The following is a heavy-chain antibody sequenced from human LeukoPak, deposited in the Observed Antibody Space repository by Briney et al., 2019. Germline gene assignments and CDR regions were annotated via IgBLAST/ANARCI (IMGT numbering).Heavy chain of an antibody. Sequence: GGSLRLSCAASGFSFNNAWMNWVRQAPGKGLEWVGRIKSKPDRGATDYAAPVKGRFAISRDDSKNTLYLQMNSLKIEDTAVYYCTTSGNPSLIDIWGQGTMVTVSS. J-gene: IGHJ3*02. CDR1: GFSFNNAW. CDR2: IKSKPDRGAT. CDR3: TTSGNPSLIDI. D-gene: IGHD1-26*01. V-gene: IGHV3-15*07.